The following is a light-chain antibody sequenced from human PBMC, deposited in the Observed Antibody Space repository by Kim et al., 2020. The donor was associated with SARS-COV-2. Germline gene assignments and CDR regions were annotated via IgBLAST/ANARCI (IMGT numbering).Light chain of an antibody. CDR3: QQYISYPWT. J-gene: IGKJ1*01. CDR1: QSISGW. CDR2: KAS. Sequence: DIQMTQSPSTLSASVGDRVTITCRASQSISGWLAWYQQKPGKAPKLLIYKASSLESGVPSRFSGSGSGTEFTLTVRSLQPDDFATYYCQQYISYPWTFFQGTK. V-gene: IGKV1-5*03.